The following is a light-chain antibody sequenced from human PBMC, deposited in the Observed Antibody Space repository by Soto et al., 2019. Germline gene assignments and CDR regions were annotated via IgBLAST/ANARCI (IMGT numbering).Light chain of an antibody. CDR3: QQYNGYSRT. CDR1: QSIGDS. Sequence: DIKMTQSPSTLSASVGDRVTITCRASQSIGDSLAWYQQKPGKAPYLLISDVSSLERGVPSRFSGSGSGTEFTLTISSMQPDDFATFYCQQYNGYSRTFGQGTKVDIK. V-gene: IGKV1-5*01. CDR2: DVS. J-gene: IGKJ1*01.